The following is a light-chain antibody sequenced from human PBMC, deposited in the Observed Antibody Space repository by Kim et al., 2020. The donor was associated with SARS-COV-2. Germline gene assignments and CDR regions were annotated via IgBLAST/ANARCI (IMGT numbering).Light chain of an antibody. CDR2: GKN. Sequence: SSELTQDPAVSVALGQTVRITCQGDSLRSYYASWYQQKPGQAPVLVIYGKNNRPSGIPDRFSGSSSGNTASLTNTGAQAEDEADYYCNSRDSSGNYVFGTGTQLTVL. V-gene: IGLV3-19*01. CDR3: NSRDSSGNYV. J-gene: IGLJ1*01. CDR1: SLRSYY.